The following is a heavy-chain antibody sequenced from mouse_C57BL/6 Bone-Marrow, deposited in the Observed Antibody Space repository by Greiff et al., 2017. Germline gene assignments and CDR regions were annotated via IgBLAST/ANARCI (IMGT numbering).Heavy chain of an antibody. CDR3: ARPGGDSYAMDY. CDR2: ISSGGSYT. Sequence: EVQGVESGGDLVKPGGSLKLSCAASGFTFSSYGMSWVRQTPDKRLEWVATISSGGSYTYYPDSVKGRFTISREHAKNTLYLQMSSLKSEDTAMYYCARPGGDSYAMDYWGQGTSVTVSS. D-gene: IGHD2-13*01. CDR1: GFTFSSYG. V-gene: IGHV5-6*01. J-gene: IGHJ4*01.